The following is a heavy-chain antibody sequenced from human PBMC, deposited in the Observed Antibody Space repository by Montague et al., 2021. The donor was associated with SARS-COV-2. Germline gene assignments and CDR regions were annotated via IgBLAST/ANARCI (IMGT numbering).Heavy chain of an antibody. D-gene: IGHD3-9*01. CDR1: GFSLTTRTVG. V-gene: IGHV2-5*01. Sequence: PALVKPTQTLTLTCTFSGFSLTTRTVGVGWIRQPPGKALEWLALIYSXDDKRYSPSLQNRLTITKDTSKNQVVLRMTNMDPVDTVTYYCAHLIRYYDIFTGIPFDYWGQGILVAVSS. CDR2: IYSXDDK. J-gene: IGHJ4*02. CDR3: AHLIRYYDIFTGIPFDY.